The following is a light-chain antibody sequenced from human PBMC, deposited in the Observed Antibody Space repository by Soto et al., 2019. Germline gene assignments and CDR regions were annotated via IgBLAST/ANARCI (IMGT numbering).Light chain of an antibody. V-gene: IGKV1-9*01. J-gene: IGKJ5*01. Sequence: DIQLTQSPSFLSASVGDRVTITCRASQGISSYLAWYQQKPGKAPKLLIYAASTLHSGVPLRFRGSGSGPSFTLTSSSLQPEDFATYYCQQLLSYPITFGQGTRLE. CDR3: QQLLSYPIT. CDR1: QGISSY. CDR2: AAS.